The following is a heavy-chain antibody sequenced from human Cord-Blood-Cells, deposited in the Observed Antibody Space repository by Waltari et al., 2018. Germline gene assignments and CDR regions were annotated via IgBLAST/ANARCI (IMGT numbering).Heavy chain of an antibody. CDR1: GYSISSGYY. J-gene: IGHJ4*02. CDR2: IYHSGST. V-gene: IGHV4-38-2*01. D-gene: IGHD4-17*01. CDR3: ARGAYGDYDY. Sequence: QVQLQESGPGLVKPSETLSLTCAVSGYSISSGYYWGWIRQPPGKGLEWIGSIYHSGSTYYNPSLESRVTISVDTSKNQFSLKLSSVTAADTAVYYCARGAYGDYDYWGQGTLDTVSS.